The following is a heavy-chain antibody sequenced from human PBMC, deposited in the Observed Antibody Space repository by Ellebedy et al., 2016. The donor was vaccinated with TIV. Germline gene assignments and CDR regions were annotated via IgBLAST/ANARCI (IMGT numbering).Heavy chain of an antibody. D-gene: IGHD2-21*01. CDR2: ISHDGSNK. V-gene: IGHV3-30*04. CDR3: ASKCGGECV. CDR1: GFTFSSYA. Sequence: GESLKISCAASGFTFSSYAMHWVRQAPGKGLEWVAVISHDGSNKYYADSVKGRFTISRDNSKNTLYLEMNSLRAEDTAVYYCASKCGGECVWGQGTLVTVSS. J-gene: IGHJ1*01.